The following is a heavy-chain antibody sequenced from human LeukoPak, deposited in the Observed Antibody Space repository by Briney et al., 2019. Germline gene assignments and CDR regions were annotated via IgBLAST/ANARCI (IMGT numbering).Heavy chain of an antibody. Sequence: SVNVSCKASGGTFSSCAISWVRQAPGQGLEWMGGIIPIFGTANYAQKFQGRVTITADESTSTAYMELSSLRSEDTAVYYCARDGGFGIVSFDPWGQGTLVTVSS. CDR1: GGTFSSCA. CDR3: ARDGGFGIVSFDP. J-gene: IGHJ5*02. D-gene: IGHD1-26*01. CDR2: IIPIFGTA. V-gene: IGHV1-69*13.